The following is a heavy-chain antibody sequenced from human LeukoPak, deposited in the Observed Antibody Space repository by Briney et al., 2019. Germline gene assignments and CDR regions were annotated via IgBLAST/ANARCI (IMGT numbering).Heavy chain of an antibody. CDR3: ARACGGDCSPHQLGAFDI. J-gene: IGHJ3*02. CDR1: GGSISSYY. Sequence: SETLSLTCTVSGGSISSYYWSWTRQPPGKGLEWIGYIYYSGSTNYNPSLKSRVTISVDTSKNQFSLKLSSVTAADTAVYYCARACGGDCSPHQLGAFDIWGQGTMVTVSS. D-gene: IGHD2-21*02. V-gene: IGHV4-59*01. CDR2: IYYSGST.